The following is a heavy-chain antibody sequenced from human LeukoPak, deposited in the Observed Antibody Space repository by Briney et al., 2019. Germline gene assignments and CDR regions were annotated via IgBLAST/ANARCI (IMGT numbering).Heavy chain of an antibody. CDR2: IYYSGST. J-gene: IGHJ4*02. Sequence: PSETLSLTCTVSGGSIRSSSYYWGWIRQPPGKGLEWIGSIYYSGSTYYNPSLKSRVTISADTSKNQFSLKLSSVTAADTAVYYCARQGWFGELLSPLDYWGQGTLVTVSS. CDR3: ARQGWFGELLSPLDY. V-gene: IGHV4-39*01. CDR1: GGSIRSSSYY. D-gene: IGHD3-10*01.